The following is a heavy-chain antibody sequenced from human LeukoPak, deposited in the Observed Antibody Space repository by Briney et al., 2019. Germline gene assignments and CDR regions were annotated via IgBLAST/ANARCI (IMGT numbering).Heavy chain of an antibody. Sequence: GGSLRLSCAASGFTVSSNYMSWVRQAPGKGLEWVSVIYSGGSTYYADSVKGRFTISRDNSKNTLYLQMNSLRAEDTAVYYCAKDRYSYGRYYFDYWGQGTLVTVSS. CDR1: GFTVSSNY. D-gene: IGHD5-18*01. J-gene: IGHJ4*02. CDR2: IYSGGST. V-gene: IGHV3-53*01. CDR3: AKDRYSYGRYYFDY.